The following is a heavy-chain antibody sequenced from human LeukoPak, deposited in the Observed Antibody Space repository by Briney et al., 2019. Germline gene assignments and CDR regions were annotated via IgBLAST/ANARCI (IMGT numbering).Heavy chain of an antibody. V-gene: IGHV3-11*01. J-gene: IGHJ4*02. CDR1: GFTFSDYY. D-gene: IGHD3-22*01. CDR3: ARDLFYDSSGYYGY. CDR2: ISSSGSTI. Sequence: PGGSLRLSCAASGFTFSDYYMSWIRQAPGKGLEWVSYISSSGSTIYYADSVKGRFTISRGNAKNSLYLQMNSLRAEDTAVYYCARDLFYDSSGYYGYWGQGTLVTVSS.